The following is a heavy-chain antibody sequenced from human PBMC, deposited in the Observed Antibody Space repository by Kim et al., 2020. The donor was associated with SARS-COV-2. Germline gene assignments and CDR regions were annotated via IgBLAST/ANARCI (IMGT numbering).Heavy chain of an antibody. D-gene: IGHD6-19*01. CDR2: IIPILGIA. CDR1: GGTFSSYA. J-gene: IGHJ4*02. V-gene: IGHV1-69*10. Sequence: SVKVSCKASGGTFSSYAISWVRQAPGQGLEWMGWIIPILGIANYAQKFQGRVTITADKSTSTAYMELSSLRSEDTAVYYCARSPVAGRTDDYWGQGTLVTVSS. CDR3: ARSPVAGRTDDY.